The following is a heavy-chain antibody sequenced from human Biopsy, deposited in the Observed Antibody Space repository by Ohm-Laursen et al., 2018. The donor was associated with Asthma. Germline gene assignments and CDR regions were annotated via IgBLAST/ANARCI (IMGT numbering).Heavy chain of an antibody. CDR1: GITFSTYG. CDR2: IWYDGREK. V-gene: IGHV3-30*02. J-gene: IGHJ4*02. Sequence: SLRLSCAASGITFSTYGMHWVRQAPGKGLEWVSFIWYDGREKTYADSVKGRFTISRDNSKNMLFLQMNSLRAEDTAVYYCLRDTLGYYFDIWGQGTQVTVSS. CDR3: LRDTLGYYFDI. D-gene: IGHD6-13*01.